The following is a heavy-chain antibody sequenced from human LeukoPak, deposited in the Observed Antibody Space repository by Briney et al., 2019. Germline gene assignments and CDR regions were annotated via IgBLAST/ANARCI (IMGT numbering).Heavy chain of an antibody. J-gene: IGHJ6*03. Sequence: GGSLRLSCAASGFTFSSYWMSWVRQAPGKGLEWVANIKQDGSEKYYVDSVKGRFTISRDNAKNSLYLQMNSLRAEDTAVYYCARDYGEYVLPYYYYYYYMDVWGKGTTVTVSS. CDR3: ARDYGEYVLPYYYYYYYMDV. CDR2: IKQDGSEK. D-gene: IGHD4-17*01. CDR1: GFTFSSYW. V-gene: IGHV3-7*01.